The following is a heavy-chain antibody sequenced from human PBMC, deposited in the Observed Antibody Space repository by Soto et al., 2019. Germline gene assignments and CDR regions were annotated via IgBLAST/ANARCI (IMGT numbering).Heavy chain of an antibody. J-gene: IGHJ4*02. D-gene: IGHD1-1*01. CDR1: GGSLSGYY. CDR3: SRGGDAYKAGNY. CDR2: IHHSGSI. Sequence: QVQLQQWGAGLLKPSETLSLTCAVYGGSLSGYYWTWIRRPPGKGLEWFGEIHHSGSINYNSSLKSRVTISADTSKNQFFLKLSSVTAADTAVYYWSRGGDAYKAGNYWGQGTLVTVSS. V-gene: IGHV4-34*01.